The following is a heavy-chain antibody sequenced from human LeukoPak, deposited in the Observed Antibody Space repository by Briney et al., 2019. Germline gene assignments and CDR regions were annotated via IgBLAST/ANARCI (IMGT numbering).Heavy chain of an antibody. J-gene: IGHJ4*02. CDR1: GGSISSSSYY. Sequence: PSETLSLTCTVSGGSISSSSYYWGWIRQPPGKGLEWIGAIFHNGNTNYGVSLKSRVTLSVDTSKNQFSLKLTSVTAADTAVYYCARTGDYYDSSGYYLNKWGQGTLVTVSS. D-gene: IGHD3-22*01. CDR3: ARTGDYYDSSGYYLNK. V-gene: IGHV4-39*01. CDR2: IFHNGNT.